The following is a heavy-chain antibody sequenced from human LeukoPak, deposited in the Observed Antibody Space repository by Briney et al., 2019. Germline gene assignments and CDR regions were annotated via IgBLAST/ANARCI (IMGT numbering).Heavy chain of an antibody. CDR3: ARVGSRADYGDTRYYYYYYGMDV. CDR2: ISSSSSTI. Sequence: GGSLRLSCAASGFTFSSYSMNWVRQAPGKGLEWVSYISSSSSTIYYADSVKGRFTISRDNAKNSLYLQMNSLRAEDTAVYYCARVGSRADYGDTRYYYYYYGMDVWGQGTTVTVSS. J-gene: IGHJ6*02. CDR1: GFTFSSYS. D-gene: IGHD4-17*01. V-gene: IGHV3-48*01.